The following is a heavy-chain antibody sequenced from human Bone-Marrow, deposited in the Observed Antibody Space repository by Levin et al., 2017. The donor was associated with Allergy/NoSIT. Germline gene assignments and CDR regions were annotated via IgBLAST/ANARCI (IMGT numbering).Heavy chain of an antibody. CDR3: AKVWGGLGTTGTTFDY. V-gene: IGHV3-30*18. CDR1: GFTFSSYG. J-gene: IGHJ4*02. CDR2: ISYDGSNK. D-gene: IGHD1-1*01. Sequence: SCAASGFTFSSYGMHWVRQAPGKGLEWVAVISYDGSNKYYADSVKGRFTISRDNSKNTLYLQMNSLRAEDTAVYYCAKVWGGLGTTGTTFDYWGQGTLVTVSS.